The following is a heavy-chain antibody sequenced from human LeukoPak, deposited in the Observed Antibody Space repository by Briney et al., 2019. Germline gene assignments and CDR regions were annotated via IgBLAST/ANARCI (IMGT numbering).Heavy chain of an antibody. J-gene: IGHJ3*02. Sequence: SETLSLTCTVSGGSISSGNYYWSWIRQPAGKGLEWIGRIFATGSTDYNPSLKSRITISVDTSKNQFSLKLSSVTAADTAVYFCASPNGTVGAYSAFDIWGQGTMVTVSS. CDR3: ASPNGTVGAYSAFDI. V-gene: IGHV4-61*02. CDR1: GGSISSGNYY. CDR2: IFATGST. D-gene: IGHD1-26*01.